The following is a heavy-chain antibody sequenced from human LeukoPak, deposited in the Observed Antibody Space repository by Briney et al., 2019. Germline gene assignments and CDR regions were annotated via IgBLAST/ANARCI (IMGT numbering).Heavy chain of an antibody. J-gene: IGHJ6*03. V-gene: IGHV4-4*07. CDR3: ARGTPYYYDSSGYYSGYYYYMDV. D-gene: IGHD3-22*01. Sequence: SETLSLTCTVSGGSISSYFWSWIRQPAGKGLEWIGRIYTRGSTDYNPSLKSRVTMSVDTSKNQFSLKLTSVTAADTAVYYCARGTPYYYDSSGYYSGYYYYMDVWGKGTTVTVSS. CDR2: IYTRGST. CDR1: GGSISSYF.